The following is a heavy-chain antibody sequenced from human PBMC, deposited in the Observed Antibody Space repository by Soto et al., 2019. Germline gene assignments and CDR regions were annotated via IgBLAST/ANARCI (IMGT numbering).Heavy chain of an antibody. CDR2: IWYDGSNK. J-gene: IGHJ4*02. Sequence: QVQLVESGGGVVQPGRSLRLSCAASGFTFSSYGMHWVRQAPGKGLEWVAVIWYDGSNKYYADSVKGRFTISRDNSKNTLYLQMNSLRAEHTAVYYCARDGYCSGGSFYSVPVFDYWGQGTLVTVSS. D-gene: IGHD2-15*01. CDR3: ARDGYCSGGSFYSVPVFDY. V-gene: IGHV3-33*01. CDR1: GFTFSSYG.